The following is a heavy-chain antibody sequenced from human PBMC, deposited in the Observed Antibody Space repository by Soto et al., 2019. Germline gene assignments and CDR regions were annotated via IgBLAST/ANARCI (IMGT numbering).Heavy chain of an antibody. Sequence: SVKVSCKASGGTFSSYAISWVRQAPGQGLGWMGGIIPIFGTANYAQKFQGRVTITADESTSTAYMELSSLRSEDTAVYYCARFWRCSSTSCYKLSYYYYGMDVWGQGTTVTVSS. D-gene: IGHD2-2*02. CDR1: GGTFSSYA. CDR2: IIPIFGTA. J-gene: IGHJ6*02. V-gene: IGHV1-69*13. CDR3: ARFWRCSSTSCYKLSYYYYGMDV.